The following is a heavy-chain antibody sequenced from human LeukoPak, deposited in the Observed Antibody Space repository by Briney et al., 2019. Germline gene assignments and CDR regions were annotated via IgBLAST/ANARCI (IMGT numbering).Heavy chain of an antibody. J-gene: IGHJ4*02. CDR1: GYTFTGYY. V-gene: IGHV1-69*13. CDR3: AREKMPRHDGLDY. CDR2: IIPIFGTA. D-gene: IGHD5-24*01. Sequence: ASVKVSCKASGYTFTGYYMHWVRQAPGQGLEWMGGIIPIFGTANYAQKFQGRVTITADESTSTAYVELSSLRSEDTAVYYCAREKMPRHDGLDYWGQGTLVTVSS.